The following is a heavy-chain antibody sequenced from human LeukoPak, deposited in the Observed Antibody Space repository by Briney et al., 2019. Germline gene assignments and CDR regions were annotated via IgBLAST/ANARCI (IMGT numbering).Heavy chain of an antibody. J-gene: IGHJ4*02. Sequence: PSQTLSLTCTVSGGSISSGGYYWSWIRQHPGKGLEWIGYIYYSGSTNYNPSLKSRVTISVDTSKNQFSLKLSSVTAADTAVYYCARAPYGGNPLDYWGQGTLVTVSS. CDR2: IYYSGST. V-gene: IGHV4-61*08. D-gene: IGHD4-23*01. CDR3: ARAPYGGNPLDY. CDR1: GGSISSGGYY.